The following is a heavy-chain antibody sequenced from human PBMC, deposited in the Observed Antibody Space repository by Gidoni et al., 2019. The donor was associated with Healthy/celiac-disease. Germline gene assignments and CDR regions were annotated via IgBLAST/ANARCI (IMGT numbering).Heavy chain of an antibody. D-gene: IGHD3-22*01. V-gene: IGHV3-53*01. Sequence: EVQLVESGGGWIQPGGSLRLACAASGFTVRRNLMCWVRQAPGKGLEWVSVIYSGGSTYYAYSVKGRFTISIDNSKNTLYLQMNSLRAEDTAVYYCASEDYYDSSGTYWGQGTLVTVSS. J-gene: IGHJ4*02. CDR1: GFTVRRNL. CDR2: IYSGGST. CDR3: ASEDYYDSSGTY.